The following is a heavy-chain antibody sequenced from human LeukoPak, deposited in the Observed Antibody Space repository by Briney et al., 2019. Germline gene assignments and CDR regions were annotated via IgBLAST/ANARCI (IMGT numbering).Heavy chain of an antibody. D-gene: IGHD2-15*01. Sequence: EASVKVSCKASGGTFSSYAISWVRQAPGQGLEWMGGIIPVLGIANYAQKFQGRVTITADESTSTAYMELSSLISEDTAVYYCAAPQSRISSYYYVMDVWGQGTTVTVSS. CDR3: AAPQSRISSYYYVMDV. CDR1: GGTFSSYA. CDR2: IIPVLGIA. J-gene: IGHJ6*02. V-gene: IGHV1-69*10.